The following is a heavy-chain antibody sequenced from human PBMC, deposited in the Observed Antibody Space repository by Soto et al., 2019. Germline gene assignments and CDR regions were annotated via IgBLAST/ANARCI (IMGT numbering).Heavy chain of an antibody. CDR2: INPYNGNT. CDR1: GYTFTSYG. J-gene: IGHJ6*03. D-gene: IGHD6-6*01. Sequence: ASVKVSCKASGYTFTSYGISWVRQAPGQGLEWMGWINPYNGNTNYAQKFQGRVTMTTDTSISTAYMELSRLRSDDTAVYYCARGLDRPYYYMDVWGKGTTVTVSS. V-gene: IGHV1-18*01. CDR3: ARGLDRPYYYMDV.